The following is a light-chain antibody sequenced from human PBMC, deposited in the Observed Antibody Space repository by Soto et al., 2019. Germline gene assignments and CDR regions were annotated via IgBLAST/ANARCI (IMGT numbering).Light chain of an antibody. CDR2: DAS. V-gene: IGKV1-17*01. CDR3: QQYNTYAT. J-gene: IGKJ5*01. Sequence: DIQMTQSPSSLSASVGDRVTITCRTSQPISDYLNWYQQKPGKAPSLLIYDASSLESGVPSRFSGSGSGTEFTLTISSLQPDDFATYFCQQYNTYATFGQGTRLEIK. CDR1: QPISDY.